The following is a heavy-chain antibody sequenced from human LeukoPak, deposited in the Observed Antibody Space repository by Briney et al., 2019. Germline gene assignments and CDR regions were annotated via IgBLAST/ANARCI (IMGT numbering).Heavy chain of an antibody. J-gene: IGHJ3*02. CDR3: ASSPITIFGVVIIPLGAFDI. CDR2: MNPNSGNT. Sequence: ASVKVSCKASGYTFTSYDINWVRQATGQGLEWMGWMNPNSGNTGYAQKFQGRVTITRNTSISTAYMELSSLRSEDTAVYYCASSPITIFGVVIIPLGAFDIWGQGTMVTVSS. CDR1: GYTFTSYD. V-gene: IGHV1-8*03. D-gene: IGHD3-3*01.